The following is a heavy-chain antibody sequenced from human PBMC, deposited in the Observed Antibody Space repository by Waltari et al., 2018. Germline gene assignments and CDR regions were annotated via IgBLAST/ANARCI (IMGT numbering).Heavy chain of an antibody. CDR1: GFTFSSYG. V-gene: IGHV3-30*02. Sequence: QVQLVESGGGVVQPGGSLRLSCAASGFTFSSYGMHWVRQAPGKGLAWVAFIRYDGSNKYYADSVKGRFTISRDNSKNTLYLQMNSLRAEDTAVYYCAKASRDYYGSGSYLFDYWGQGTLVTVSS. CDR2: IRYDGSNK. J-gene: IGHJ4*02. CDR3: AKASRDYYGSGSYLFDY. D-gene: IGHD3-10*01.